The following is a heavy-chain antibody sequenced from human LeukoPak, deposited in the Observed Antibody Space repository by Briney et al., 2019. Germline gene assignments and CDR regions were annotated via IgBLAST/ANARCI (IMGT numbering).Heavy chain of an antibody. J-gene: IGHJ4*02. D-gene: IGHD3-10*01. CDR1: GFTFSSYA. V-gene: IGHV3-23*01. Sequence: GGSLRLSCAASGFTFSSYAMSWVRQAPGKGLEWVSAISGSGGSTYYADSVKGRFTISRDNSKNTLYLQMNSLRAEDTAVYYCARPMEGSSGSGRWYFDFWGQGTLVTVSS. CDR3: ARPMEGSSGSGRWYFDF. CDR2: ISGSGGST.